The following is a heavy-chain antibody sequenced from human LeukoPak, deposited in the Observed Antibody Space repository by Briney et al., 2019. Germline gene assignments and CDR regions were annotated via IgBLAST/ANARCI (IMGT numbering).Heavy chain of an antibody. CDR2: IYSGGST. Sequence: GGSLRLSCAASGFTVSSNYMSWVRQAPGKGLEWGSVIYSGGSTYYADSVKGRFTISRDNSKNTLYLQMNSLRAEDTAVYYCARDQSRYSSSSVYYGMDVWGQGTTVTVSS. CDR1: GFTVSSNY. J-gene: IGHJ6*02. CDR3: ARDQSRYSSSSVYYGMDV. V-gene: IGHV3-53*01. D-gene: IGHD6-6*01.